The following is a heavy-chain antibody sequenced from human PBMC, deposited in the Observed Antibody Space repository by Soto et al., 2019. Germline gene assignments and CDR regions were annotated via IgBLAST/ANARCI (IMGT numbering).Heavy chain of an antibody. CDR1: GFTFSSYS. D-gene: IGHD3-3*01. CDR2: ISSSSSTI. CDR3: ARDPYDFWSGSPTYFDY. J-gene: IGHJ4*02. Sequence: EVQLVESGGGLGQPGGSLRLSCAASGFTFSSYSMNWVRQAPGKGLEWVSYISSSSSTIYYADSVKGRFTISRDNAKNSLYLQMNSLRDEDTAVYYCARDPYDFWSGSPTYFDYWGQGTLVTVSS. V-gene: IGHV3-48*02.